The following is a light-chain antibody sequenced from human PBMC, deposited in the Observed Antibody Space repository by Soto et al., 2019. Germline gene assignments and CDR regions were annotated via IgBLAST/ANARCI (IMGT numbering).Light chain of an antibody. CDR2: YDY. Sequence: SYELTQPPSVSVAPGKTASITCGGNNVGGKSVHWYQQKPGQAPVLVIYYDYDRPSGIPERFAGSNSGNTATLTISRVEAGDEADYYCQVWDSSSDHFVFGTGTKVTVL. CDR1: NVGGKS. CDR3: QVWDSSSDHFV. V-gene: IGLV3-21*04. J-gene: IGLJ1*01.